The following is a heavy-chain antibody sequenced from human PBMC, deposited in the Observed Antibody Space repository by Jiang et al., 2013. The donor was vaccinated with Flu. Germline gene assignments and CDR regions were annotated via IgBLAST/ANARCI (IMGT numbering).Heavy chain of an antibody. CDR3: ARDSRRGDYPDY. Sequence: SGAEVKKPGSSVKVSCKASGGTFSSYTISWVRQAPGQGLEWMGWINAGNGNTKYSQKFQGRVTITRDTSASTAYMELSSLRSEDTAVYYCARDSRRGDYPDYWGQGTLVTVSS. V-gene: IGHV1-3*01. CDR2: INAGNGNT. CDR1: GGTFSSYT. J-gene: IGHJ4*02. D-gene: IGHD2-15*01.